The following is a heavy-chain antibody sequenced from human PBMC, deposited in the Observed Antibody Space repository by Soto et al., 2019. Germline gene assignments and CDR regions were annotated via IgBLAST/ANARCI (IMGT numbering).Heavy chain of an antibody. CDR3: ASTHSRPWYCGFDY. Sequence: QVQLVQSGAEVKKPGSSVKVSCKASGGTFSSYAITWVRQAPGQGLEWMGGIIPIFGTPDYAQKFQGRVTITADESTSTAYMELSSLRSEATAVYYCASTHSRPWYCGFDYWGQGTLVTVSS. J-gene: IGHJ4*02. CDR2: IIPIFGTP. CDR1: GGTFSSYA. D-gene: IGHD6-13*01. V-gene: IGHV1-69*12.